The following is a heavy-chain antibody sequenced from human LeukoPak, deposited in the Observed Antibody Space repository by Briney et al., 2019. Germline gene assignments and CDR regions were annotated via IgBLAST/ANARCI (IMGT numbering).Heavy chain of an antibody. J-gene: IGHJ4*02. CDR2: IYHSGST. V-gene: IGHV4-30-2*01. D-gene: IGHD1-26*01. Sequence: PSQTLSLTCAVSGGSISSGGYSWRWIRQPPGKGLEWIGYIYHSGSTYYNPSLKSRVTISVDRSKNQFSLKLSSVTAADTAVYYCASSTWDVFSDYWGQGTLVTVSS. CDR1: GGSISSGGYS. CDR3: ASSTWDVFSDY.